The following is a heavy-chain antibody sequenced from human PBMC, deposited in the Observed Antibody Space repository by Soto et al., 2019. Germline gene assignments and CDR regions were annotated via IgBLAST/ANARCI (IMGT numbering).Heavy chain of an antibody. CDR3: ARHGSLSYYMDV. Sequence: SETLSLTCTVSGGSISSSSYYWGWIRQPPGKGLEWIGSIYYSGSTYYNPSLKSRVTISVDTSKNQFSLKLSSVTAADTAVYYCARHGSLSYYMDVWGKGTTVTVS. CDR1: GGSISSSSYY. CDR2: IYYSGST. D-gene: IGHD5-12*01. J-gene: IGHJ6*03. V-gene: IGHV4-39*01.